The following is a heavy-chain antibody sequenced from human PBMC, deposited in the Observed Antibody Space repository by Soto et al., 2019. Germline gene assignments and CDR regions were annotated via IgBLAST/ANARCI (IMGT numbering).Heavy chain of an antibody. D-gene: IGHD2-15*01. CDR1: GFTFSDYY. CDR3: ARNRIDPNYYYYGMDV. J-gene: IGHJ6*02. CDR2: ISSSGSTI. Sequence: GGSLRLSCAASGFTFSDYYMSWIRQAPGKGLEWVSYISSSGSTIYYADSVKGRFTISRDNAKNSLYLQMNSLRAEDTAVYYCARNRIDPNYYYYGMDVWGQGTTVTVSS. V-gene: IGHV3-11*01.